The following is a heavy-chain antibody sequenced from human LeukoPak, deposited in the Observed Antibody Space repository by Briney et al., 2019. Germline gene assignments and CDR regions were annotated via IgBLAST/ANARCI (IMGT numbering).Heavy chain of an antibody. D-gene: IGHD3-3*01. J-gene: IGHJ3*01. CDR2: ISCCNSYI. CDR3: ARDLVGDFWSGPANDAFDF. Sequence: GGSLTLSCTVSGFSFSSYNENWLRHAQRKGLEWDSSISCCNSYIYYEDPVKRRFTIPRDNAKNSLYLQMHSLRVEDTAVYYCARDLVGDFWSGPANDAFDFWGQGTMVTVSS. CDR1: GFSFSSYN. V-gene: IGHV3-21*01.